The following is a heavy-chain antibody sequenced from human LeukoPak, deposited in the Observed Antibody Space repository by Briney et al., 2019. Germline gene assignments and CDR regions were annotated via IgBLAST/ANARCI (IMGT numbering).Heavy chain of an antibody. J-gene: IGHJ4*02. V-gene: IGHV1-69*13. CDR3: ARDWVSGSRFDY. Sequence: SVKVSCKASGGTFSSYAISWVRQAPGQGLEWMGGIIPIFGTATYAQKFQGRVTITADESTSTAYMELSSLRSEDTAVYYCARDWVSGSRFDYWGQGTLVTVSS. CDR1: GGTFSSYA. D-gene: IGHD5-12*01. CDR2: IIPIFGTA.